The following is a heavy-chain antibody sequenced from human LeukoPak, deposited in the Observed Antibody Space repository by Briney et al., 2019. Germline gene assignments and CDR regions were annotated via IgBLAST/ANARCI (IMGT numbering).Heavy chain of an antibody. CDR3: AKDFQDSGSYFDY. V-gene: IGHV4-59*01. CDR2: IYYSGST. D-gene: IGHD1-26*01. Sequence: PSETLSLTCTVSGGSISSYYWSWIRQPPGKGLEWIGYIYYSGSTNYNPSLKSRVTISVDTSKNQFSLKLGSVTAADTAVYYCAKDFQDSGSYFDYWGQGTLVTVSS. J-gene: IGHJ4*02. CDR1: GGSISSYY.